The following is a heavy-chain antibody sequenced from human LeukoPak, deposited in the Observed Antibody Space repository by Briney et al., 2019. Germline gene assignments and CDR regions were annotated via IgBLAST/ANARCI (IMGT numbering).Heavy chain of an antibody. Sequence: ASVTVSCTASGYTFTGYYMHWVRQAPGQGLEWMGWISPNSGGTNYAQKFQGRVTMTRDTSISTAYMELSRLRSDDTAVYYCASLYSSSSAVGYWGQGTLVTVSS. CDR2: ISPNSGGT. V-gene: IGHV1-2*02. D-gene: IGHD6-6*01. J-gene: IGHJ4*02. CDR1: GYTFTGYY. CDR3: ASLYSSSSAVGY.